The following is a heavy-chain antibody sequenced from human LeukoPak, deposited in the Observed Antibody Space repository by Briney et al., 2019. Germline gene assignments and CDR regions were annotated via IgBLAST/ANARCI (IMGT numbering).Heavy chain of an antibody. Sequence: ASVKVSCKASGYTFTGYYMHWVRQAPGQGLEWMGWINPNSGGTNYAQKFQGRVTMTRDTSISTAYMELSSLRSDDTAVYYYARDLLFNWFDPWGQGTLVTVSS. D-gene: IGHD3-10*01. J-gene: IGHJ5*02. CDR2: INPNSGGT. CDR3: ARDLLFNWFDP. V-gene: IGHV1-2*02. CDR1: GYTFTGYY.